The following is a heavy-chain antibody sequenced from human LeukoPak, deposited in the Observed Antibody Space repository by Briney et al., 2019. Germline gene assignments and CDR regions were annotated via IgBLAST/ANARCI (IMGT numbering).Heavy chain of an antibody. J-gene: IGHJ4*02. CDR2: ISYDGSNK. V-gene: IGHV3-30*18. Sequence: GGSLRLSCAASGFTFSSYGMHWVRQAPGKGLKRVAVISYDGSNKYYADSVKGRFTISRDNSKNTLYLQMNSLRAEDTAVYYCAKETLYCSSTSCYSYFDYWGQGTLVTVSS. CDR1: GFTFSSYG. D-gene: IGHD2-2*01. CDR3: AKETLYCSSTSCYSYFDY.